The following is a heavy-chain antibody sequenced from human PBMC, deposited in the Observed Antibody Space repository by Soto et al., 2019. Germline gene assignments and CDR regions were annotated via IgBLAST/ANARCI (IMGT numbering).Heavy chain of an antibody. CDR1: GNSISTTNW. V-gene: IGHV4-4*02. CDR3: ARDVGFHYDGSPSGQFDF. D-gene: IGHD3-22*01. J-gene: IGHJ4*02. Sequence: QVELQESGPGLVKPSGNLSLTCAVFGNSISTTNWWSWVRQSPGKGLEWIGEIYHSGSSNYNPSLKSRVTISLDKSKNQFYLKVTSVTAADTAVYYCARDVGFHYDGSPSGQFDFWGQGTLVIVSS. CDR2: IYHSGSS.